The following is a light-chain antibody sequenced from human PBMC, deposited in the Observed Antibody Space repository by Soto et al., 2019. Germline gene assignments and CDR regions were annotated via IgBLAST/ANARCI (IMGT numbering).Light chain of an antibody. V-gene: IGKV1-39*01. CDR1: QPINKC. CDR3: QQSYSVPLT. Sequence: DIQMTQSPSSLSASVGDRVTITCLASQPINKCLNWFQHKPGEAPKRLIYGASILQDGVTSRFSGSGSGTDYTLTISGLQTEDFGIYFCQQSYSVPLTFGGGTKVEI. J-gene: IGKJ4*01. CDR2: GAS.